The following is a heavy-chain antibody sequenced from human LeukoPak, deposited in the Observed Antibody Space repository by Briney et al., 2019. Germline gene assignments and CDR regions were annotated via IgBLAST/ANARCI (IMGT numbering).Heavy chain of an antibody. Sequence: PGGSLRLSCAVSGFTFSGFSMSWVHQAPGKGLEWVAKMNEYGSEIFYVDSVKGRFTISRDNAKNSLYLQMNRLRAEDTAVYYCARPRGCGSSRCNNFDYWGQGTLVTVSS. V-gene: IGHV3-7*01. CDR1: GFTFSGFS. D-gene: IGHD2-2*01. J-gene: IGHJ4*02. CDR3: ARPRGCGSSRCNNFDY. CDR2: MNEYGSEI.